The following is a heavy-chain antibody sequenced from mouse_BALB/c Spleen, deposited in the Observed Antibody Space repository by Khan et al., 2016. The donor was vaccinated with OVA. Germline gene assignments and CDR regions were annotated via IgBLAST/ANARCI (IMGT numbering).Heavy chain of an antibody. CDR2: IHPSTDYT. D-gene: IGHD2-1*01. J-gene: IGHJ3*01. CDR3: TRRGLYGILVS. V-gene: IGHV1-7*01. CDR1: GYTFNTFW. Sequence: VQLLQSGAELAKPGASVKMSCKASGYTFNTFWMHWIKQRPGQGLEWIGYIHPSTDYTEYNQNFQDKATLSIDKSSSTDYMQLSSLTYEDSAVEYCTRRGLYGILVSWGQGTRVTVSA.